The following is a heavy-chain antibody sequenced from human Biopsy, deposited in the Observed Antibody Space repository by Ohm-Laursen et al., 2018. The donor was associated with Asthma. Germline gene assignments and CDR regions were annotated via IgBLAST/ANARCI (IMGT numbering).Heavy chain of an antibody. D-gene: IGHD2-15*01. CDR2: INGDGSQK. Sequence: SLRLSYAASGFTFGNFWMSWGRQTPGKGLEWVATINGDGSQKSYVDSVTGRFTISRDNSKNSLHLEINSLRAEDTAIYYCAKGALESCSGPTCYPLDYWGLGTLVTVST. J-gene: IGHJ4*02. CDR1: GFTFGNFW. V-gene: IGHV3-7*03. CDR3: AKGALESCSGPTCYPLDY.